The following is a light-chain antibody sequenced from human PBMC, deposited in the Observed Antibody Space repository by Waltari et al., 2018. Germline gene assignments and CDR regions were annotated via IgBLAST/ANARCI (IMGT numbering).Light chain of an antibody. Sequence: EIVMTQSPDSLAVSLGERANINCKSSQSLLFSFNNKNYLAWFQQKAGQTPKLLIYWASTRESGVPDRFSGSVSGTDFTLTISSLQAEDVAVYYCLQYYSDVLTFAGGTKVEIK. CDR3: LQYYSDVLT. CDR2: WAS. J-gene: IGKJ4*02. V-gene: IGKV4-1*01. CDR1: QSLLFSFNNKNY.